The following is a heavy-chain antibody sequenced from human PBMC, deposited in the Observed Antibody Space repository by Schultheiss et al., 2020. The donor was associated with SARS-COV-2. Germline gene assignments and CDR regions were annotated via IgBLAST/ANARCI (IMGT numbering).Heavy chain of an antibody. CDR1: GFTFSSYW. CDR3: ARLPNWNDLPGYYYGMDV. J-gene: IGHJ6*02. D-gene: IGHD1-1*01. V-gene: IGHV3-7*03. CDR2: IKQDGSEK. Sequence: GGSLSLSCAASGFTFSSYWMSWVRQAPGKGLEWVANIKQDGSEKYYVDSVKGRFTISRDNAKNSLYLQMNSLRAEDTAVYYCARLPNWNDLPGYYYGMDVWGQGTTVTVSS.